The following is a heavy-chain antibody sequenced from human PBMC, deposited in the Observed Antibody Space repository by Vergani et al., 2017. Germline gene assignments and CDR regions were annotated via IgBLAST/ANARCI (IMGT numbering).Heavy chain of an antibody. CDR2: ISGSGGST. J-gene: IGHJ4*02. D-gene: IGHD3-22*01. V-gene: IGHV3-23*01. CDR1: GFTFSSYA. CDR3: ATDRPPSFYYDSSGPYFDY. Sequence: EVQLLESGGGLVQPGGSLRLSCAASGFTFSSYAMSWVRQAPGKGLEWVSAISGSGGSTYYADSVKGRFTISRDNSKNTLYLQMNSLRAEDTAVYYCATDRPPSFYYDSSGPYFDYWGQGTLVTVSS.